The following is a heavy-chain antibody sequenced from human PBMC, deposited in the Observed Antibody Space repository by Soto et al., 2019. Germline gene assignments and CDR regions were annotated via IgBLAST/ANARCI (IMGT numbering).Heavy chain of an antibody. CDR2: IYSGGST. V-gene: IGHV3-66*01. J-gene: IGHJ4*02. Sequence: GGSLRLFCAASGFTVRSNYMSWVRQAPGKGLEWVSVIYSGGSTYYADSVKGRFTISRDNSKNTLYLQMNSLRAEDTAVYYCAREEYSSSWRYWGQGTLVTVSS. CDR1: GFTVRSNY. CDR3: AREEYSSSWRY. D-gene: IGHD6-13*01.